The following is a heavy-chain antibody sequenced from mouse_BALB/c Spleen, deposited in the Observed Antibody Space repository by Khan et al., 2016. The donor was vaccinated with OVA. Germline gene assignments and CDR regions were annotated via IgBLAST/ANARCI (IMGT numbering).Heavy chain of an antibody. CDR1: GYTVTNYG. CDR3: ARPYDGYGYFDY. Sequence: QIQLVQSGPELKKPGETVKISCKASGYTVTNYGINWVKQAPGKGLKWMGWINTYTGEPTSADDFKGRFAFSLESSASTAFLQINYLKDEDTATYFCARPYDGYGYFDYWGQGTTLTVSS. D-gene: IGHD2-3*01. CDR2: INTYTGEP. V-gene: IGHV9-3-1*01. J-gene: IGHJ2*01.